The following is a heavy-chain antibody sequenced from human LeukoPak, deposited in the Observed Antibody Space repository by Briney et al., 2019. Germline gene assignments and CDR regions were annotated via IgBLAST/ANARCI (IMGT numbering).Heavy chain of an antibody. V-gene: IGHV6-1*01. CDR3: AQEGSYGRFDY. CDR2: TYYRSKWYN. CDR1: GDSVSTNSAA. Sequence: SHTLSLTCAISGDSVSTNSAAWNWFRHSPSKGLEGLGRTYYRSKWYNDFAVSVKSRITINPDTSKIQFSLQLNSVTPEDTAVYYCAQEGSYGRFDYWGQGTLVTVSS. J-gene: IGHJ4*02. D-gene: IGHD5-18*01.